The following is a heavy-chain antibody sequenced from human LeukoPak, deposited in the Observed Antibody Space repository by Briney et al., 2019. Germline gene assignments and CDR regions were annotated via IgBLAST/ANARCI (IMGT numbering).Heavy chain of an antibody. Sequence: ASVKVSCKASGGTFSSYAISWVRQAPGQGLEWMGCDSPYNGDPDYAQKFQGRVTMTTDTSTSTAYMELRNLRSDDTAVYYCASYHGSGDYWYPPIDPWGQGTLVTVSS. J-gene: IGHJ5*02. D-gene: IGHD3-10*01. CDR2: DSPYNGDP. CDR1: GGTFSSYA. V-gene: IGHV1-18*01. CDR3: ASYHGSGDYWYPPIDP.